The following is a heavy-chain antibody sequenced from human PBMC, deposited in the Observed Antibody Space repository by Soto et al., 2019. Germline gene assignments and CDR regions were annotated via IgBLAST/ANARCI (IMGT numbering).Heavy chain of an antibody. D-gene: IGHD3-9*01. V-gene: IGHV4-59*01. CDR1: GGSISSYY. CDR2: IYYSGST. CDR3: ARSAYYDILSTDPDAFDI. Sequence: SETLSLTCTVSGGSISSYYWSWFRQPPGKGLEWIGYIYYSGSTNYNPSLKSRVTISVDTSKNQFSLKLSSVTAADTAVYYCARSAYYDILSTDPDAFDIWGQGTMVTVSS. J-gene: IGHJ3*02.